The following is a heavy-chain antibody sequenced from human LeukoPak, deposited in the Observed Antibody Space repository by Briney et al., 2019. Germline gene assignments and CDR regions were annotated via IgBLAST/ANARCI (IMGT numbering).Heavy chain of an antibody. V-gene: IGHV3-23*01. Sequence: PGGSLRLSCAASGFTLSTYAMSWVRQTPGKGLEWVAATSSSDAGTYHADSVRGRFTISRDNSKNTLYLQMNSLRAEDTAVYYCAKAGLSPYYDFWSGYYWGGVYFDYWGQGTLVTVSS. D-gene: IGHD3-3*01. CDR1: GFTLSTYA. CDR3: AKAGLSPYYDFWSGYYWGGVYFDY. J-gene: IGHJ4*02. CDR2: TSSSDAGT.